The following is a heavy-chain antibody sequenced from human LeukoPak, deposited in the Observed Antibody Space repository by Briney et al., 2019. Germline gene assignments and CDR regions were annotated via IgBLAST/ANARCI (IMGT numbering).Heavy chain of an antibody. D-gene: IGHD2-2*01. Sequence: SETLSLTCTVSGGSIRSSYYYWGWIRQPPGKGLEWIGSIYDSGSTYYNPSLKSRVTISVDTSKNQFSLKLSSVTAADTAVYYRATRGAYQYYFDYWGQGTLVTVSS. V-gene: IGHV4-39*07. CDR1: GGSIRSSYYY. CDR2: IYDSGST. CDR3: ATRGAYQYYFDY. J-gene: IGHJ4*02.